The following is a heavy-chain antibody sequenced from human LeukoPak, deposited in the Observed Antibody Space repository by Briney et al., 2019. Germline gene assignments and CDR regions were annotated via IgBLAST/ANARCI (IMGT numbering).Heavy chain of an antibody. J-gene: IGHJ3*02. CDR1: GITLSSYE. V-gene: IGHV3-48*03. CDR3: AREFLDAFDI. Sequence: GGSLRLSCAASGITLSSYEMNWVRQAPGKGLEWVSYIIGTGSTKYYADSVKGRFTTSRDNAKNSVYLQMNSLRAEDTAVYYCAREFLDAFDIWGQGTMVTVSS. CDR2: IIGTGSTK.